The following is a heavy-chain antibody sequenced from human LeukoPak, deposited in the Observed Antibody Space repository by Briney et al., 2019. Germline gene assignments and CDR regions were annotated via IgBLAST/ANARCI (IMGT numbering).Heavy chain of an antibody. Sequence: PSETLSLTCTVSGYSISSGYYWGWIRQPPGKGLEWIGSIYHSGSTYYNPSLKSRVTISVDTSKNQFSLKLSSVTAADTAVYYCARGATIFGYMDVWGKGTTVTVSS. CDR2: IYHSGST. CDR1: GYSISSGYY. V-gene: IGHV4-38-2*02. J-gene: IGHJ6*03. D-gene: IGHD3-3*01. CDR3: ARGATIFGYMDV.